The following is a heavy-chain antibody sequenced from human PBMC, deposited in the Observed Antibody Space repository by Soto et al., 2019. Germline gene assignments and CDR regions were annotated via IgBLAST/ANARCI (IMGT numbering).Heavy chain of an antibody. V-gene: IGHV2-5*02. CDR2: IYWDGDR. J-gene: IGHJ5*02. Sequence: QITLKESGPTLLEPTQTLTLTCSFSGFSLTSRGVGVGWLRQAPGKALECLGIIYWDGDRRYNPSLRQRLTITKDTSKNQLVLTMTYMEPVDTATYYCAHRVHYNSYLDVGWFDPWGQGTLVPVS. CDR1: GFSLTSRGVG. CDR3: AHRVHYNSYLDVGWFDP. D-gene: IGHD1-20*01.